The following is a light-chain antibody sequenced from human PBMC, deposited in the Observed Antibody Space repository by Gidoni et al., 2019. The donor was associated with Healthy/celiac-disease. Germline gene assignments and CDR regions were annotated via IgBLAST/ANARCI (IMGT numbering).Light chain of an antibody. J-gene: IGKJ3*01. V-gene: IGKV1-9*01. Sequence: DIQLTQSPSFLSASVGDRVTITCRASQGISSYLAWYQQKPGKAPKLLIYAASTLQSGVPSRFSGSGSGTEFTLTISSLQPEDFATYYCQQLNSYPLVTFGPXTKADIK. CDR3: QQLNSYPLVT. CDR1: QGISSY. CDR2: AAS.